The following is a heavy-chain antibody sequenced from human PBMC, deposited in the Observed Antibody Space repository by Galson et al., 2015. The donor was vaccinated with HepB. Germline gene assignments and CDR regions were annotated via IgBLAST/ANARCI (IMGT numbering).Heavy chain of an antibody. J-gene: IGHJ4*02. CDR2: ISGDSRYI. D-gene: IGHD3-3*01. CDR3: ATSPGDHWSGHNYYFDY. Sequence: SLRLSCAASGFSFRSFSMNWVRQAPGKGLEWVSSISGDSRYIYYADSVKGRFTMSRDNAKNSVFLQMSSLRAEDTAVYYCATSPGDHWSGHNYYFDYWGQGTLVTVSS. CDR1: GFSFRSFS. V-gene: IGHV3-21*01.